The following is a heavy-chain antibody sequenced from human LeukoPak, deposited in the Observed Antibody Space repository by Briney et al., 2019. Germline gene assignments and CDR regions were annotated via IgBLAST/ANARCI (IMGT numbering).Heavy chain of an antibody. J-gene: IGHJ4*02. D-gene: IGHD3-22*01. CDR1: GFTFSSFP. Sequence: GGSLRLSCAASGFTFSSFPMHWVRQAPGKGLEYVSAITSNGGSTFYANSVKDRFTISRDNSKNTLYLQMGSLRAEDMAVYYRARAGSGLYYDYWGQGTLVTVSS. CDR3: ARAGSGLYYDY. CDR2: ITSNGGST. V-gene: IGHV3-64*01.